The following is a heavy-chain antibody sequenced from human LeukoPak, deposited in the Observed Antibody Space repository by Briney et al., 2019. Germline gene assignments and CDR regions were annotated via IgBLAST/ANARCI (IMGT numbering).Heavy chain of an antibody. D-gene: IGHD6-13*01. CDR1: GYTFTTYA. J-gene: IGHJ4*02. CDR3: ARDRTASWYGGEDY. Sequence: GASVKVSCKASGYTFTTYAMNWVRQAPRHGLEWMGWINPNSGDTDYSQKFQGRVTMTRDTSISTTYMELSRLASDDTAMYYCARDRTASWYGGEDYWGQGTLVTVSS. CDR2: INPNSGDT. V-gene: IGHV1-2*02.